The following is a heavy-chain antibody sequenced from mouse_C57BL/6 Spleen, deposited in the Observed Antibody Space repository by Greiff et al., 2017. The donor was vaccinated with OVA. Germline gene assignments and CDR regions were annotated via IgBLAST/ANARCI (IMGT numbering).Heavy chain of an antibody. CDR2: IDPEDGDT. CDR3: TTTAQATRFAY. J-gene: IGHJ3*01. D-gene: IGHD3-2*02. V-gene: IGHV14-1*01. CDR1: GFNIKDYY. Sequence: DVKLVESGAELVRPGASVKLSCTASGFNIKDYYMHWVKQRPEQGLEWIGRIDPEDGDTEYAPKFQGKATMTADTSSNTAYLQLSSLTSEDTAVYYCTTTAQATRFAYWGQGTLVTVSA.